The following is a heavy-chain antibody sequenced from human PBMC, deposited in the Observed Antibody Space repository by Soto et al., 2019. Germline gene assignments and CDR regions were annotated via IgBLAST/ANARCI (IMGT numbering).Heavy chain of an antibody. D-gene: IGHD2-2*01. CDR2: MNEDGSEI. J-gene: IGHJ1*01. CDR1: GFNFRAYW. CDR3: VSDVGCDYAN. V-gene: IGHV3-7*01. Sequence: EVQLVESGGALVQPGGSLRISCVGSGFNFRAYWMSWVRQAPGKGLEWVATMNEDGSEIYYVGSVKGRFAISRDNDENSLHLQISLVSAEDTGVYFGVSDVGCDYANWGQGTLVTVSS.